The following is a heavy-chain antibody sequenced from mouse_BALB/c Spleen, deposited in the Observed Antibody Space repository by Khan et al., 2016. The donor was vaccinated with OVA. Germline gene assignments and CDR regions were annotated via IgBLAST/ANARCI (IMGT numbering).Heavy chain of an antibody. J-gene: IGHJ4*01. CDR2: IWSDGST. V-gene: IGHV2-6-1*01. D-gene: IGHD2-4*01. Sequence: VELVESEPGLVAPSQSLSITCTISGFSLTNYGVHWVRQPPGKGLEWLVVIWSDGSTTYNSALKSRLTITKDNSKSQAFLEMNSLQTDDTAIYVCARQPYYHYNVMDYWGQGTSVTVSS. CDR3: ARQPYYHYNVMDY. CDR1: GFSLTNYG.